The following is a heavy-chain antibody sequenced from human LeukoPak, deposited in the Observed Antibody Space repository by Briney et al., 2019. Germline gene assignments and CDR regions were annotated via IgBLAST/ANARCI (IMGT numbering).Heavy chain of an antibody. Sequence: SETLSLTCTVSGGSISSYYWSWIRQPAGKGLEWIGRIYTSGSTNYNPSLKSRVTISVDKSKNQFSLKLSSVTAADTAVYYCARLGGSSSWYVGYYYVDVWGKGTTVTVSS. CDR1: GGSISSYY. V-gene: IGHV4-4*07. D-gene: IGHD6-13*01. CDR3: ARLGGSSSWYVGYYYVDV. CDR2: IYTSGST. J-gene: IGHJ6*03.